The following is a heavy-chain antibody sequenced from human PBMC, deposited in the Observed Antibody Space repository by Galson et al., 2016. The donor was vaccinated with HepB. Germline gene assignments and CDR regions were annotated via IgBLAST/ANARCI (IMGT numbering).Heavy chain of an antibody. CDR1: GFPLSSFA. D-gene: IGHD5-12*01. CDR3: AKDIRLGSGYGDYFDY. V-gene: IGHV3-23*01. J-gene: IGHJ4*02. Sequence: SLRLSCAASGFPLSSFAMSWVRQAPGKGLEWVADVTSRGGKTFYAESVEGRFTISRDNAKNSLYLQMNSLRAEDTALYYCAKDIRLGSGYGDYFDYWGQGTLVTVSS. CDR2: VTSRGGKT.